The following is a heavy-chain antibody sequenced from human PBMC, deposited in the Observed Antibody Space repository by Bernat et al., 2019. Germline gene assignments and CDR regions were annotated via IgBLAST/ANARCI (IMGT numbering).Heavy chain of an antibody. V-gene: IGHV4-31*03. CDR1: GGSISSGGYY. D-gene: IGHD2-2*02. CDR2: IYYSGST. J-gene: IGHJ4*02. CDR3: AREMSGYCSSTSCYTGGFDY. Sequence: QVQLQESGPGLVKPSQTLSLTCTVSGGSISSGGYYWSWIRQHPGKGLEWIGYIYYSGSTYYNPSLKSRVTISVDTSKNQFSLKLSSVTAADTAVYYCAREMSGYCSSTSCYTGGFDYWGQRTLVTVSS.